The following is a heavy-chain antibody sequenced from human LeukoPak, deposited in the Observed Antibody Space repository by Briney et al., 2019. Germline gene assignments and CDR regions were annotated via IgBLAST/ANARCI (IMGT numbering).Heavy chain of an antibody. Sequence: PGGSLRLSCAASGYTFSSYSINWVRQAPGKGLEWVSSISVRSNYIYYADSVRGRFRISRDDARDSLYLQMNSLRAEDTAVYYCVRLSRNSDTSGFYYYYDFWGQGTLVTVSS. CDR1: GYTFSSYS. V-gene: IGHV3-21*01. D-gene: IGHD3-22*01. J-gene: IGHJ4*02. CDR2: ISVRSNYI. CDR3: VRLSRNSDTSGFYYYYDF.